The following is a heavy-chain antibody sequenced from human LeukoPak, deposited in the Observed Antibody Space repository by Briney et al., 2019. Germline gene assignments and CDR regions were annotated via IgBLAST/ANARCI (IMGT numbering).Heavy chain of an antibody. D-gene: IGHD1-14*01. CDR1: GYTFTGYY. V-gene: IGHV1-24*01. J-gene: IGHJ5*02. Sequence: ASVKVSCKASGYTFTGYYMHWVRQAPGKGLEWMGGFDPEDGETIYAQKFQGRVTMTEDTSTDTAYMELSSLRSEDTAVYYCATARYSPGWFDPWGQGTLVTVSS. CDR3: ATARYSPGWFDP. CDR2: FDPEDGET.